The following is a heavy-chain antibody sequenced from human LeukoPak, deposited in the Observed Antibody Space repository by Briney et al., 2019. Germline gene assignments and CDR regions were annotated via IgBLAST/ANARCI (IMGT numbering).Heavy chain of an antibody. V-gene: IGHV1-24*01. J-gene: IGHJ5*02. CDR2: FDPEDGET. D-gene: IGHD2-2*02. Sequence: ASVKVSCKVSGYTLTELSMHWVRQAPGKGLEWMGGFDPEDGETIYAQKFQGRVTMTEDTSTDTAYMELSSLRSEDTAVYYCATDNLVNRYCSSTSCYRRRWFDPWGRGTLVTVSS. CDR3: ATDNLVNRYCSSTSCYRRRWFDP. CDR1: GYTLTELS.